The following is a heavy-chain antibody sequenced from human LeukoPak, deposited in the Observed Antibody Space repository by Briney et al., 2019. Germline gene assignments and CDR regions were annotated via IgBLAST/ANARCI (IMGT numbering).Heavy chain of an antibody. CDR2: ISGSGGST. CDR3: AKALTRWAFDM. D-gene: IGHD3-16*01. CDR1: GFTFSSYA. Sequence: GGSLRLSCAASGFTFSSYAMSWVRQAPGKGLEWVSTISGSGGSTYYADSVKGRFTISRDNSKNTVYLQMNSLRAEDTAIYYCAKALTRWAFDMWGQGTMVTVSS. V-gene: IGHV3-23*01. J-gene: IGHJ3*02.